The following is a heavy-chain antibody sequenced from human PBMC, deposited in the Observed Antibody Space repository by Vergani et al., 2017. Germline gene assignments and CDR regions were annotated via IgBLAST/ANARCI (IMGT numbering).Heavy chain of an antibody. Sequence: QLLESGGGLIQPGGSLRLSCVASGFTFNSYAMTWVRQAPGKGLEWVSGINNNGGSTYYADSVKGRFTISRDNSKNTLNLQMTDLRAEDTATYYCAKVCCSTSCPYGGEAFDVWGHGTMVTVSS. V-gene: IGHV3-23*01. CDR1: GFTFNSYA. CDR2: INNNGGST. J-gene: IGHJ3*01. CDR3: AKVCCSTSCPYGGEAFDV. D-gene: IGHD2-2*01.